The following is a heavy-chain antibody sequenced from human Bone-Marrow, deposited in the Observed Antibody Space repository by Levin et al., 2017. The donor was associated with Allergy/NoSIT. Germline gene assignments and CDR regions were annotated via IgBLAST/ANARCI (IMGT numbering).Heavy chain of an antibody. J-gene: IGHJ4*02. V-gene: IGHV3-7*03. CDR3: ARPQPQLVLLWFRETYFDY. Sequence: GESLKISCAASGFTFSSYWMSWVRQAPGKGLEWVANIKQDGSEKYYVDSVKGRFTISRDNAKNSLYLQMNSLRAEDTAVYYCARPQPQLVLLWFRETYFDYWGQGTLVTVSS. D-gene: IGHD3-10*01. CDR2: IKQDGSEK. CDR1: GFTFSSYW.